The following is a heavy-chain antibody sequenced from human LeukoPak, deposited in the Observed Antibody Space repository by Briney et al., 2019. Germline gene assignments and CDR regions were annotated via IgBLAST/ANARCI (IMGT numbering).Heavy chain of an antibody. CDR2: INPSGGST. Sequence: ASVKLSCKASGYTFTSYYMHWVRQAPGQGLEWMGIINPSGGSTSYAQKFQGRVTMTGDTSTSTVYMELSSLRSEDTAVYYCAREFGQPNDAFDIWGQGTMVTVSS. CDR1: GYTFTSYY. CDR3: AREFGQPNDAFDI. V-gene: IGHV1-46*01. J-gene: IGHJ3*02. D-gene: IGHD3-10*01.